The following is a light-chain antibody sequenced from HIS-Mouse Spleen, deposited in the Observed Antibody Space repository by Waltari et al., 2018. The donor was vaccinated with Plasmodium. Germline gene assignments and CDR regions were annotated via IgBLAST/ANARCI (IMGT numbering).Light chain of an antibody. CDR2: KDS. J-gene: IGLJ3*02. V-gene: IGLV3-25*03. Sequence: SYELTQPPSVPVSPGHTARIPCPGDPLPKQYAYWYQRKPGQAPVLVIYKDSERPSGIPERFSGSSSGTTVTLTISGVQAEDEADYYCQSADSSGTPNWVFGGGTKLTVL. CDR3: QSADSSGTPNWV. CDR1: PLPKQY.